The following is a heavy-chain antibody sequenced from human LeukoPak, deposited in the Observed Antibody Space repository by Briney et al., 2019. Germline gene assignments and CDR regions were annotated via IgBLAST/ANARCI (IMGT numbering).Heavy chain of an antibody. CDR1: GFTFSSYA. CDR2: ISGSGGNT. D-gene: IGHD6-25*01. J-gene: IGHJ4*02. Sequence: GGSLRLSCAASGFTFSSYAMSWVRQAPGKGLEWVSHISGSGGNTYYAASVKGRYTISKDKSKNTLYLQMNSLRAEDTAVYYCAKASLSGSGSYDYWGQETQVTVSS. CDR3: AKASLSGSGSYDY. V-gene: IGHV3-23*01.